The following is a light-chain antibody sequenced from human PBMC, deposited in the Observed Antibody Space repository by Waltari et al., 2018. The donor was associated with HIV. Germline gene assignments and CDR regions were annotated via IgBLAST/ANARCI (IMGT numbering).Light chain of an antibody. CDR3: SSYTSSNTLPYV. J-gene: IGLJ1*01. CDR1: SSDVGGYNY. Sequence: QSALPQPASVSGSPGQALTISSTATSSDVGGYNYVSWYQQHPGKAPKLMIYNVSNRPSGVSNRFSGSKSGNTASLTISGLQAEDEADYYCSSYTSSNTLPYVFGTGTKVTVL. CDR2: NVS. V-gene: IGLV2-14*03.